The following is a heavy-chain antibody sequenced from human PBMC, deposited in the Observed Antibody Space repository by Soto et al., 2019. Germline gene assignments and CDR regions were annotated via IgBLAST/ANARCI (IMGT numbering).Heavy chain of an antibody. D-gene: IGHD4-17*01. Sequence: QVQLVQSGAEVKNPGASVTVSCTASGYTFTGYAISWVRQAPGQGLEWMGWISAHNGNTNYAHKFQGRVTMTTDTSTSTGYMELRSLRSDDTDVYYCARPSSDYGDWWWPVAYGGQGALVTVSS. CDR1: GYTFTGYA. CDR2: ISAHNGNT. CDR3: ARPSSDYGDWWWPVAY. J-gene: IGHJ4*02. V-gene: IGHV1-18*01.